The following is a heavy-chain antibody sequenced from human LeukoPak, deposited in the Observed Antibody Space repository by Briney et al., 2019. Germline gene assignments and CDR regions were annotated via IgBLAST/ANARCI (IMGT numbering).Heavy chain of an antibody. V-gene: IGHV3-21*01. Sequence: GGSLRLSCAASGFTFSNYIMNWVRQAPGKGLEWVSSISISISYIYYADSVKGRFTISRDNAKNSLYLQMNSLRAEDTAVYYCARDSRGAFDNWGRGTLVTVSS. CDR3: ARDSRGAFDN. J-gene: IGHJ4*02. CDR1: GFTFSNYI. D-gene: IGHD3-10*01. CDR2: ISISISYI.